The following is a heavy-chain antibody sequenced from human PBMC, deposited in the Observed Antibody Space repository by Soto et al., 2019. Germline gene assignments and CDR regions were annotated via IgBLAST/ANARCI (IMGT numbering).Heavy chain of an antibody. D-gene: IGHD6-13*01. Sequence: EVQLVESGGGLVEPGGSLRLSCAASGITFSNAWMNWVRKVPGKGLEYIGRIRSKTVGGTTEYAAPVEGRFTVSRDDSKNTLYLQMSCLKAEDTAVYYCTTTRPGTNVFDNGGQVTLVTVFS. V-gene: IGHV3-15*01. CDR3: TTTRPGTNVFDN. CDR1: GITFSNAW. J-gene: IGHJ3*02. CDR2: IRSKTVGGTT.